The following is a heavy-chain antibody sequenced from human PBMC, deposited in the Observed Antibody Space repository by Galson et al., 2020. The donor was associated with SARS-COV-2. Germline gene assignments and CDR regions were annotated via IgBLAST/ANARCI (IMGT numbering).Heavy chain of an antibody. CDR3: ARDGVGATTMEDYFDY. CDR2: ISRSGSTK. V-gene: IGHV3-48*03. CDR1: GFTFSSYE. D-gene: IGHD1-26*01. J-gene: IGHJ4*02. Sequence: PGGSLRLSCGASGFTFSSYEMNWVRQAPGKGLEWVSYISRSGSTKYYADSVKGRFTISRDNAKNSLYLQMNSLRAEDTAGYYCARDGVGATTMEDYFDYWGQGTLVTVSS.